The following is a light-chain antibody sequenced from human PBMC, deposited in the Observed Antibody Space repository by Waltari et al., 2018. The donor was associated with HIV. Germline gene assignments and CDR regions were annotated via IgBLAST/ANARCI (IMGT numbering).Light chain of an antibody. J-gene: IGKJ2*01. CDR2: KTS. CDR3: QQYKTYSYT. V-gene: IGKV1-5*03. Sequence: DIQMTQSPSTLSASVGDRVTITCRASLSISSYLAWYQQKSGKAPRLLIYKTSTLESGVPSRFSGSGSVTEFTLTISSLQPDDFATYYCQQYKTYSYTFGQGTKLEIK. CDR1: LSISSY.